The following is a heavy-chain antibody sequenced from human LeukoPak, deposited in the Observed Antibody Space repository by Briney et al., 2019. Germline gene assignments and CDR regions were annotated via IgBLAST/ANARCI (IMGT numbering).Heavy chain of an antibody. CDR1: GGSVSSGIYY. D-gene: IGHD6-13*01. CDR2: ISQSGNT. J-gene: IGHJ5*02. CDR3: ARGTIAAGTGWFGL. Sequence: SQTLSLTCAVSGGSVSSGIYYWSCIRQPPGEGLEWIGSISQSGNTYYNSSLRSRVTISVDRSKNHLSLNLNSLTAADTAFYYCARGTIAAGTGWFGLWGQGTLVTVSS. V-gene: IGHV4-30-2*01.